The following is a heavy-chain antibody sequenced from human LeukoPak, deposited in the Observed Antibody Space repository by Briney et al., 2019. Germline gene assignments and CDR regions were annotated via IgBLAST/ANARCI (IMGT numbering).Heavy chain of an antibody. Sequence: SETLSLTCTVSDDSISSYYWSWIRQPPGKGLEWIGYIYYTGSTNYNPSLKSRVTISLDTSKNQFSLRLSSVTAADTAVYYCASSSGGVLFDYWGQGILVTVSS. CDR1: DDSISSYY. CDR2: IYYTGST. V-gene: IGHV4-59*08. J-gene: IGHJ4*02. D-gene: IGHD2-15*01. CDR3: ASSSGGVLFDY.